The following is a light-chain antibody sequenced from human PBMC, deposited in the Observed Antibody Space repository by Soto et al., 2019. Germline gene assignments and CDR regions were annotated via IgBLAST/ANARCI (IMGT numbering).Light chain of an antibody. J-gene: IGKJ1*01. CDR2: GAS. CDR3: QQRYNWPRT. Sequence: EIVLTQSPGTLSLSPGERATLSCRASQSVNSRLAWYQHKPGQAPRLLISGASSRATGIPDRFSGSGSATDFTLTISRLEPEDFAVYYCQQRYNWPRTFGQGTKVDIK. V-gene: IGKV3D-20*02. CDR1: QSVNSR.